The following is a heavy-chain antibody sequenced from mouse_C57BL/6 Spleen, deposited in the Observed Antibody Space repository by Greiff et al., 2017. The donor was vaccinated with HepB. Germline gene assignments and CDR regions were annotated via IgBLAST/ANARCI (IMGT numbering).Heavy chain of an antibody. J-gene: IGHJ2*01. Sequence: QVQLQQPGAELVMPGASVKLSCKASGYTFTSYWMHWVKQRPGQGLEWIGEIDPSDSYTNYNQKFKGKSTLTVDKASSTAYMQLSSLTSEDSAVYYRARGDGHYFDYWGQGTTLTVSS. D-gene: IGHD1-2*01. CDR1: GYTFTSYW. CDR2: IDPSDSYT. V-gene: IGHV1-69*01. CDR3: ARGDGHYFDY.